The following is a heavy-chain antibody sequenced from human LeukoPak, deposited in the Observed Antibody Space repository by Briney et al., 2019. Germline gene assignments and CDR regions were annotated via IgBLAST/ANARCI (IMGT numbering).Heavy chain of an antibody. D-gene: IGHD3-9*01. J-gene: IGHJ5*02. Sequence: ASVKVSCKASGYTFNNYVISWGRQAPGQGLEGRGWVSSYNGDTNYAQKFRGRVTMSTDTSTSTAYMELRSLRFDDTAIYYCAKDWHILTGRNCFDPWGQGTLVTVSS. CDR2: VSSYNGDT. V-gene: IGHV1-18*01. CDR1: GYTFNNYV. CDR3: AKDWHILTGRNCFDP.